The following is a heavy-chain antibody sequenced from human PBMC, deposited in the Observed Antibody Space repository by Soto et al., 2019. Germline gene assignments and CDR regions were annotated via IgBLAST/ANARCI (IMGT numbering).Heavy chain of an antibody. CDR2: INHSGST. J-gene: IGHJ6*02. D-gene: IGHD6-19*01. Sequence: TSETLSLTCAVCGGSFNGYYWSWIRQPPGKGLEWIGEINHSGSTNYNPSLKSRVTISVDTSKNQFSLKLSSVTAADTAVYHCARGRPYATVAGPLFYYYYGMDVWGQGTTVTVSS. CDR3: ARGRPYATVAGPLFYYYYGMDV. V-gene: IGHV4-34*01. CDR1: GGSFNGYY.